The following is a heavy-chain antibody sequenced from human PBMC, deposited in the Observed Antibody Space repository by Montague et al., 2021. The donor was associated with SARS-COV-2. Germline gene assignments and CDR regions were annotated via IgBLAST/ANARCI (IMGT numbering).Heavy chain of an antibody. CDR2: ISYDGSNK. CDR3: ARDGAQYDFWSGYYSSEAVYYYYYGMDV. J-gene: IGHJ6*02. CDR1: GFTFSSYA. V-gene: IGHV3-30-3*01. D-gene: IGHD3-3*01. Sequence: SLRLSCAASGFTFSSYAMHWVRQAPGKGLEWVAVISYDGSNKYYADSVKGRFTISRDNSKNTLYPQMNSLRAEDTAVYYCARDGAQYDFWSGYYSSEAVYYYYYGMDVWGQGTTVTVSS.